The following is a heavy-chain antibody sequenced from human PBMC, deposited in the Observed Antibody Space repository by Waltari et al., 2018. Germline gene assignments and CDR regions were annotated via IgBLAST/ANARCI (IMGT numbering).Heavy chain of an antibody. Sequence: EVQLVQSGAEVKKPGATVKISCKVSGYTFTDYYMHWVQQAPGKGLEWMGLVDPEDGETIYAEKFQGRVTITADTSTDTAYMELSSLRSEDTAVYYCATASPSGDYGYYYYGMDVWGQGTTVTVSS. J-gene: IGHJ6*02. CDR1: GYTFTDYY. CDR3: ATASPSGDYGYYYYGMDV. V-gene: IGHV1-69-2*01. D-gene: IGHD4-17*01. CDR2: VDPEDGET.